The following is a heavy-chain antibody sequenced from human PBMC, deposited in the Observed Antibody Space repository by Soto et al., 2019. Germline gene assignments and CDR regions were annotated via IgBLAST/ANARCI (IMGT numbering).Heavy chain of an antibody. CDR2: INTYTGDT. V-gene: IGHV1-18*04. D-gene: IGHD3-16*02. Sequence: QVQLVQSGGEVTKPGASVKVSCKASGYTFTSYGISWVRQAPGQGLEWVGWINTYTGDTNYAQRFQGRVTMTTDIPTSTAYMELRCLRSDDTPVYYCARAIVNWFDPLGQGTQVTVSS. CDR3: ARAIVNWFDP. CDR1: GYTFTSYG. J-gene: IGHJ5*02.